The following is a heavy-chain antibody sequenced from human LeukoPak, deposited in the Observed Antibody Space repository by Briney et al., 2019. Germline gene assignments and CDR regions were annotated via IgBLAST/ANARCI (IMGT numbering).Heavy chain of an antibody. J-gene: IGHJ6*03. Sequence: SETLSLTCTVSGGSFSSYHWSWIRQPPGKGLEWIGYIYYSGSTNYNPSLKSRVTISVDTSKNQFSLKLSSVTAADTAVYYCAMGGYCSSTSCYKGFTYYYYYMDVWGKGTTVTLSS. CDR2: IYYSGST. D-gene: IGHD2-2*02. CDR1: GGSFSSYH. V-gene: IGHV4-59*01. CDR3: AMGGYCSSTSCYKGFTYYYYYMDV.